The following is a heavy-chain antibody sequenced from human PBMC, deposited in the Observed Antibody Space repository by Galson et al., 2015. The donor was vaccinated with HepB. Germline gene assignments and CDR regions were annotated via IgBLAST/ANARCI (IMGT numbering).Heavy chain of an antibody. J-gene: IGHJ6*02. CDR1: GGSISSYY. CDR3: AISSSEFASYYYYYYGMDV. CDR2: IYTSGST. Sequence: SETLSLTCTVSGGSISSYYWSWIRQPAGKGLEWIGRIYTSGSTNYNPSLKSRVTMSVDTSKNQFSLKLSSVTAADTAVYYCAISSSEFASYYYYYYGMDVWGQGTTVTVSS. D-gene: IGHD6-6*01. V-gene: IGHV4-4*07.